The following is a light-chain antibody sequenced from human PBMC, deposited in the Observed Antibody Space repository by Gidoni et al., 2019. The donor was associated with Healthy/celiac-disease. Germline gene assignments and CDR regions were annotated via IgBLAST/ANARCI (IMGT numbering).Light chain of an antibody. CDR2: AVS. J-gene: IGLJ2*01. CDR1: SSDVGGYNY. Sequence: QTALTQPRSVSGYPGQSVTISCTGTSSDVGGYNYVSWYQQHPGKAPKLMISAVSKRPSGVPDRFSGSKSGNTASLTISGLQAEDEADYYCCSYAGSYPVVFGGGTKLTVL. V-gene: IGLV2-11*01. CDR3: CSYAGSYPVV.